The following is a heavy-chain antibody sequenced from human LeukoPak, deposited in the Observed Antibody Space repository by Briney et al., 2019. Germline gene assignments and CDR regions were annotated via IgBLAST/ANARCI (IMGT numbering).Heavy chain of an antibody. V-gene: IGHV1-2*02. CDR2: VNPNSGGT. CDR3: AGAGTWADAFDI. D-gene: IGHD6-19*01. Sequence: ASVKVSCKASGYTFTGYYMHWVRQAPGQGLEWMGWVNPNSGGTNYAQKFQGRVTMTRDTSISTAYMELSRLRSDDTAVYYCAGAGTWADAFDIWGQGTMVTVSS. J-gene: IGHJ3*02. CDR1: GYTFTGYY.